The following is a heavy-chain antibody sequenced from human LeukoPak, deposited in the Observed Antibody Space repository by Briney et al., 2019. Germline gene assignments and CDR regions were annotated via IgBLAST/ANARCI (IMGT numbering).Heavy chain of an antibody. CDR2: IIPIFGTA. CDR1: GGTFISYA. V-gene: IGHV1-69*05. CDR3: ARDHLVAGRYYYYYYMDV. Sequence: SVKVSCKASGGTFISYAISWVRQAPGQGLEWMGRIIPIFGTANYAQKFQGRVTITTYESTSTAYMELSSLRSEDTAVYYCARDHLVAGRYYYYYYMDVWGKGTTVTVSS. J-gene: IGHJ6*03. D-gene: IGHD6-19*01.